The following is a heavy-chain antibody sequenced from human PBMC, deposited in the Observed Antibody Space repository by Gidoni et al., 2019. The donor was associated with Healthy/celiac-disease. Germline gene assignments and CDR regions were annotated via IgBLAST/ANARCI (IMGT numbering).Heavy chain of an antibody. CDR2: INAGNGNT. D-gene: IGHD6-13*01. J-gene: IGHJ5*02. CDR3: ARGAYSSSWYWGSEP. V-gene: IGHV1-3*01. Sequence: PRQRLEWMGWINAGNGNTKYSQKFQGRVTITRVTSASTAYMELSSLRSEDTAVYYCARGAYSSSWYWGSEPWGQGTLVTVSS.